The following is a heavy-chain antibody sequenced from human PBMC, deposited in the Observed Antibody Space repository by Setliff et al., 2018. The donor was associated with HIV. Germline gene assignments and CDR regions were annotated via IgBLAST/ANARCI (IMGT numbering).Heavy chain of an antibody. CDR1: GLPFYNYW. V-gene: IGHV3-7*01. CDR2: IKQDGSDM. Sequence: QSVGSLRLSCVASGLPFYNYWMTWLRRAPGRGLEWVANIKQDGSDMHYIESVKGRFTIFRDNAKNSVFLQMNSLRAEDTGVYYCATRTGFYNSHWYDYWGQGTMVTVSS. J-gene: IGHJ4*02. D-gene: IGHD6-13*01. CDR3: ATRTGFYNSHWYDY.